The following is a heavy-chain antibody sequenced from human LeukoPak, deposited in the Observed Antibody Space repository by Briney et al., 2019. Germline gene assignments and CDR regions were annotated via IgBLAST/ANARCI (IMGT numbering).Heavy chain of an antibody. CDR1: GFTFGDYA. D-gene: IGHD3-22*01. V-gene: IGHV3-49*04. Sequence: GGSLRLSCTASGFTFGDYAMSWVRQAPGKGLEWVGFIRSKAYGGTTEYAASVKGRFTISRDDSKSIAYLQMNSLKTEDTAVYYCSYDSSGYYLFDYWGQGTLVTVSS. CDR3: SYDSSGYYLFDY. J-gene: IGHJ4*02. CDR2: IRSKAYGGTT.